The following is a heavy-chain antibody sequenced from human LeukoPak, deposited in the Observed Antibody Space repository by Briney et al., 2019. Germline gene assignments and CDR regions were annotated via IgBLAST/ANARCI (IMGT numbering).Heavy chain of an antibody. CDR2: IYYSGST. CDR3: ASLPRYCSGGSCYSDFDY. V-gene: IGHV4-59*01. Sequence: PSETLPLTCTVSGGSISSYYWSWIRQPPGKGLEWIGYIYYSGSTNYNPSLKSRVTISVDTSKNQFSLKLSSVTAADTAVYYCASLPRYCSGGSCYSDFDYWGQGTLVTVSS. D-gene: IGHD2-15*01. J-gene: IGHJ4*02. CDR1: GGSISSYY.